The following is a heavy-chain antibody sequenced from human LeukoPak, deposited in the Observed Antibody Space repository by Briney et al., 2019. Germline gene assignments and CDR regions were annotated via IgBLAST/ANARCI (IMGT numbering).Heavy chain of an antibody. CDR3: AILDYQPLLQPYDY. J-gene: IGHJ4*02. D-gene: IGHD2-2*01. Sequence: PGGSLRLSCGASGFTFSNYGMLWVRQAPGKGLDWVAFIRYDGNNKLYADSVKGRFTISRDNSKNTLYLHINSLRAEDTAVYYCAILDYQPLLQPYDYWGQGTLVTVSS. CDR2: IRYDGNNK. CDR1: GFTFSNYG. V-gene: IGHV3-30*02.